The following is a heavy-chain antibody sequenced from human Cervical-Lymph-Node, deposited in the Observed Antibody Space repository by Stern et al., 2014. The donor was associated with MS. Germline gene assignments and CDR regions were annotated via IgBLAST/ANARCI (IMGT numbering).Heavy chain of an antibody. CDR2: LIPIFGTP. CDR1: GGTFSSQA. CDR3: ATPSTVTVGSMDV. Sequence: VHLVESGAEVKKPGSSVKVSCKASGGTFSSQAINWVRQAPGQGLEWVGGLIPIFGTPNYAQKVQDRVTITADESTSTAYMDLSSLRSEDTAVYYCATPSTVTVGSMDVWGQGTTVTVSS. D-gene: IGHD4-17*01. J-gene: IGHJ6*02. V-gene: IGHV1-69*01.